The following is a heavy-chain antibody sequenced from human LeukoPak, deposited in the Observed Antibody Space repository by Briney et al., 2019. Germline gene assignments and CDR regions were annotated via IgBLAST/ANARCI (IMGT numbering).Heavy chain of an antibody. CDR1: GFTFSTYA. V-gene: IGHV3-30*03. Sequence: GGSLRLSCAASGFTFSTYAMHWVRQAPGKGLEWVAVISYAGTNKYYADSVKGRFTISRDNSKNTLYLQMNSLRAEDTAVYYCARGPSGYHNTGGQGALVTVSS. J-gene: IGHJ4*02. D-gene: IGHD5-12*01. CDR3: ARGPSGYHNT. CDR2: ISYAGTNK.